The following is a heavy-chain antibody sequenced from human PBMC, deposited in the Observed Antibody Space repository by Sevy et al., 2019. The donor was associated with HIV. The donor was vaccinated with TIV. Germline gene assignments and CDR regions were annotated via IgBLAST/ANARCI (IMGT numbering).Heavy chain of an antibody. D-gene: IGHD3-10*01. CDR1: GFSLSTRGMR. V-gene: IGHV2-70*03. CDR2: IDWDDDK. Sequence: SGPTLVNPTQTLTLTCTFSGFSLSTRGMRVSWIRQPPGKALEWLARIDWDDDKFYSTSLKTRLTISKDTPKNHVVLKVTNFNPPPLNTGLTIPKDTSKNRVVLTMTNMDPVDTATYYCARETTTIQGVTLLDYWGQGTLVTVSS. J-gene: IGHJ4*02. CDR3: IPKDTSKNRVVLTMTNMDPVDTATYYCARETTTIQGVTLLDY.